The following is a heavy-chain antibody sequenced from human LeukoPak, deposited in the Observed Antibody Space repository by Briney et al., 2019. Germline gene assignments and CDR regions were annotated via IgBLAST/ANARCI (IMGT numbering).Heavy chain of an antibody. D-gene: IGHD6-6*01. CDR1: GGSISSYY. CDR3: ARACCTSLNFDY. J-gene: IGHJ4*02. Sequence: SETLSLTCTVSGGSISSYYWSWIRQPPGKELEWIGYIYYSGSTNYNPSLKSRVTISVDTSKNQFSLKLSSVTAADTAVYYCARACCTSLNFDYWGQGNLVTVSS. CDR2: IYYSGST. V-gene: IGHV4-59*08.